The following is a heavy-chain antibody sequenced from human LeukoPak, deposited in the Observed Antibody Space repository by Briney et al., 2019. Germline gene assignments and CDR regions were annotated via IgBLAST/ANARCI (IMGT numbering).Heavy chain of an antibody. J-gene: IGHJ4*02. V-gene: IGHV3-21*01. D-gene: IGHD3-10*01. CDR3: ARGVWFGNVDY. Sequence: GGSLRLSCAASGFTFSSYSMNWVRQAPGKGLEWVSSISSSSSYIYYADSVKGRFTISRDNAKNSLYLQMNGLRAEDTAVYYCARGVWFGNVDYWGQGTLVTVSS. CDR2: ISSSSSYI. CDR1: GFTFSSYS.